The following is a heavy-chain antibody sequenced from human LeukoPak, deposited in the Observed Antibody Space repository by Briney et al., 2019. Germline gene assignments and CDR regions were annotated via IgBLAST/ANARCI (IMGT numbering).Heavy chain of an antibody. J-gene: IGHJ4*01. D-gene: IGHD2-21*02. V-gene: IGHV3-74*01. CDR2: INTDGSST. Sequence: GGSLRLSCAVSGFTFISYGMQWVRQAPGKGLAWVPRINTDGSSTAYADSVKGRFTISRDNAKNTLYLQMNSLRAEDTAVYYCARELPREVTLDYWGQGTPVTVSS. CDR1: GFTFISYG. CDR3: ARELPREVTLDY.